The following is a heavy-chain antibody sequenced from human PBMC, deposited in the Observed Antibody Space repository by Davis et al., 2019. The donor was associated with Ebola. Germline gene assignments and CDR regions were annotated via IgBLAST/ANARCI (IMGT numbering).Heavy chain of an antibody. D-gene: IGHD5-18*01. J-gene: IGHJ4*02. CDR1: GGSISGDY. CDR3: ARQSSIQLWHYFDY. Sequence: MPSETLSLTCTVSGGSISGDYWSWIRQPPGKGLEWIGYIHDSGSTNYNPSLKSRVTISVDTSKNQFSLKLSSVTAADTAVYYCARQSSIQLWHYFDYWGQGTLVTVSS. V-gene: IGHV4-59*08. CDR2: IHDSGST.